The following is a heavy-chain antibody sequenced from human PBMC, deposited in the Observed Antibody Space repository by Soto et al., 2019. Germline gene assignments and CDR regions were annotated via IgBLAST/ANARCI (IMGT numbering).Heavy chain of an antibody. Sequence: GGSLRLSCAASGFTFSSFGMHWVRQAPGKGLEWVAVISFDGSNKYYADSVKGRFTISRDNSKNTLSLQMNSLKAEDTAVYYCAKDTSKYSNNWPAYYGLDVWGQGTTVTGFS. V-gene: IGHV3-30*18. J-gene: IGHJ6*02. CDR3: AKDTSKYSNNWPAYYGLDV. D-gene: IGHD1-1*01. CDR1: GFTFSSFG. CDR2: ISFDGSNK.